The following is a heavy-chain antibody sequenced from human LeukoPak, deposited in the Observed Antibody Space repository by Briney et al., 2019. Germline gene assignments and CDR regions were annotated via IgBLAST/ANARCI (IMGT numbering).Heavy chain of an antibody. J-gene: IGHJ4*02. Sequence: GGSLRLSRTASGFTVSSSYRTWVRQAPGKGLEWVSLIYGGGGTYYADSVQGRFTISRHNSENTLYLEMNSLRPEDTAVYYCARVGVGTVAGNYFDDWGQGTLVTVSS. CDR1: GFTVSSSY. CDR3: ARVGVGTVAGNYFDD. D-gene: IGHD6-19*01. CDR2: IYGGGGT. V-gene: IGHV3-53*04.